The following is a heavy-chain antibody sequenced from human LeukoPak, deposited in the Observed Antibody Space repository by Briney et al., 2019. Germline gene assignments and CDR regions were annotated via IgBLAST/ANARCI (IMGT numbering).Heavy chain of an antibody. CDR2: ISYDGTNK. J-gene: IGHJ4*02. Sequence: GGSLRLSCAVSGFPFRSYGMHWVRQAPGKGLEWVAVISYDGTNKYYADSVKGRFTISRDNSKNTLYLQMNSLRAEDTAVYYCAKDGSRWYNFFDYWGQGTLVTVSS. V-gene: IGHV3-30*18. CDR1: GFPFRSYG. CDR3: AKDGSRWYNFFDY. D-gene: IGHD1-1*01.